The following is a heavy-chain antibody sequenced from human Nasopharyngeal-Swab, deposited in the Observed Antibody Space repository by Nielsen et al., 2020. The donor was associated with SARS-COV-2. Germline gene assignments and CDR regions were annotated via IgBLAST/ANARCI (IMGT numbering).Heavy chain of an antibody. CDR3: ARARRGAIFGAVDAFDI. J-gene: IGHJ3*02. D-gene: IGHD3-3*01. CDR2: IYYSGSP. CDR1: GGSISSGGYY. V-gene: IGHV4-31*03. Sequence: SETLSLTCTVSGGSISSGGYYWSWLRQHPGKGLEWIGYIYYSGSPYYNPSLKSRVTISVDTSKNQFSLKLSSVTAADTAVYYCARARRGAIFGAVDAFDIWGQGTMVTVSS.